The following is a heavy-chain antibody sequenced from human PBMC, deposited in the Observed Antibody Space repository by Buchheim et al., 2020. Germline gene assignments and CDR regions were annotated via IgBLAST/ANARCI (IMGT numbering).Heavy chain of an antibody. CDR1: GFTFSNAW. D-gene: IGHD6-13*01. CDR3: TTDNGIGIAAAGDYYYYYGMDV. V-gene: IGHV3-15*07. CDR2: IKSKTDGGTT. J-gene: IGHJ6*02. Sequence: EVQLVESGGGLVKPGGSLRLSCAASGFTFSNAWMNWVRQAPGKGLEWVGRIKSKTDGGTTDYAAPVKGRFTISRDDSKKTLYLQMNSLKTEDTAVYYCTTDNGIGIAAAGDYYYYYGMDVWGQGTT.